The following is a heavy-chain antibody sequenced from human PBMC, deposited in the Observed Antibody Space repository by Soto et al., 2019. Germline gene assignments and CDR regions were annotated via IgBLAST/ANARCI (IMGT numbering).Heavy chain of an antibody. CDR3: VTTGHCSGTRCYEFRDYYYGMDV. Sequence: GGSLRLSCSASGFTFSNYALHWARQAPGKGLAYVSSISSNGGFTYYSDSVKGRFTISRDNSKNTLSLQMTSLRPEDTAVYYCVTTGHCSGTRCYEFRDYYYGMDVWGQGTTVTVSS. D-gene: IGHD2-2*01. CDR2: ISSNGGFT. CDR1: GFTFSNYA. J-gene: IGHJ6*02. V-gene: IGHV3-64D*06.